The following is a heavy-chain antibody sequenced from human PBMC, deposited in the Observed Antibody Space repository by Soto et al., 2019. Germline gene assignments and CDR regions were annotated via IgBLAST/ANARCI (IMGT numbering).Heavy chain of an antibody. J-gene: IGHJ3*02. CDR2: IYAANSET. V-gene: IGHV5-51*01. CDR3: ASRCSGGSCYERAFDI. CDR1: GYSFSTYW. D-gene: IGHD2-15*01. Sequence: GESLKISCEASGYSFSTYWIGWVRQMPWKGLEWVGLIYAANSETRYSPSFQGQVTLSADKSINTAYLQWSSLKASDTAMYYCASRCSGGSCYERAFDIWGQGTMVTV.